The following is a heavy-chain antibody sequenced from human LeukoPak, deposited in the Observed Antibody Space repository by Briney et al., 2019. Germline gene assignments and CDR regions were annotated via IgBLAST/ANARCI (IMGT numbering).Heavy chain of an antibody. CDR2: TYYSEST. D-gene: IGHD3-9*01. J-gene: IGHJ4*02. CDR1: GGSISSTSYY. V-gene: IGHV4-39*07. Sequence: PSETLSLTCTVSGGSISSTSYYWGWIRQPPGKGLEWIGSTYYSESTFYNPSLKSRVTISVDTSKNQFSLKLSSVTAADTAVYYCARYHQGFDDYWGQGSLVTVSS. CDR3: ARYHQGFDDY.